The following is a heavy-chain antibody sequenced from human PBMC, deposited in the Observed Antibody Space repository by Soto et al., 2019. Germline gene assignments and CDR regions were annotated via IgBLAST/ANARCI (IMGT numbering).Heavy chain of an antibody. CDR2: MNPDTGNT. CDR1: GYTFTTYD. J-gene: IGHJ4*02. CDR3: ARALGSSSTSRLDL. V-gene: IGHV1-8*01. D-gene: IGHD2-2*01. Sequence: QVQLVQSGAEVEKPGASVKVSCKASGYTFTTYDFNWVRQAPGHGLEWMGWMNPDTGNTGYAQKFQGRVTMTRDTSISTAFMALRGLTAEDTAVYYCARALGSSSTSRLDLWGQGTLVTVSS.